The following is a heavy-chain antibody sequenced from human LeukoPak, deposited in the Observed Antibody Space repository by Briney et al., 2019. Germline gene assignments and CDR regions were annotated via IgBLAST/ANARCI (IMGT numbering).Heavy chain of an antibody. V-gene: IGHV1-69*13. CDR1: GGTFSSYA. CDR2: IIPIFGTA. J-gene: IGHJ4*02. D-gene: IGHD2-2*01. Sequence: ASVKVSCKASGGTFSSYAISWARQAPGQGLEWMGGIIPIFGTANYAQKFQGRVTITADESTSTAYMELSSLRSEDTAVYYCARDAGYCSSTSCSDNFDYWGQGTLVTVSS. CDR3: ARDAGYCSSTSCSDNFDY.